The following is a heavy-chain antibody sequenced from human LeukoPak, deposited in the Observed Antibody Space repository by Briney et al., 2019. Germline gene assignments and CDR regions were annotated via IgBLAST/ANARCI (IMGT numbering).Heavy chain of an antibody. D-gene: IGHD3-10*01. CDR1: GGSISSSSHY. V-gene: IGHV4-39*01. Sequence: SETLSLTCTVSGGSISSSSHYWGWIRQPPGKGLEWIGSIYYSGSTYYNPSLKSRVTISVDTSKNQFSLKLSSVTAADTAVYYCARRSLWFGESTFDYWGQGTLVTVSS. CDR3: ARRSLWFGESTFDY. CDR2: IYYSGST. J-gene: IGHJ4*02.